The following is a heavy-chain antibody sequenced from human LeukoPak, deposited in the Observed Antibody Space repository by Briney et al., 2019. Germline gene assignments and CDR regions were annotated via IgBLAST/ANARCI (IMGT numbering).Heavy chain of an antibody. CDR3: AQDYVTVTKFFPDAFDI. V-gene: IGHV1-2*02. CDR2: INPNSGGT. CDR1: GYTFTGYY. J-gene: IGHJ3*02. Sequence: GASVKVSCKASGYTFTGYYMHGVRQAPGQGLEWMGWINPNSGGTNYAQKFQGRVTMTRDTSISTAYMELSRLRSDDTAVYYCAQDYVTVTKFFPDAFDIWGQGKMVTVSS. D-gene: IGHD4-17*01.